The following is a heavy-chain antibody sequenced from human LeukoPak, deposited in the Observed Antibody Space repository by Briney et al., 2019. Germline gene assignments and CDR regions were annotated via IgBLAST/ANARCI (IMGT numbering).Heavy chain of an antibody. Sequence: SETLSLTCTVSGYSISSGYYWGWIRQPPGKGLEWIGSIYHSGSTYYNPSLKSRVTISVDTSKNQFSLKLSSVTAADTAVYYCARVSAVAGKRDDFNYYYMDVWGKGTTVTVSS. J-gene: IGHJ6*03. CDR3: ARVSAVAGKRDDFNYYYMDV. V-gene: IGHV4-38-2*02. CDR2: IYHSGST. CDR1: GYSISSGYY. D-gene: IGHD6-19*01.